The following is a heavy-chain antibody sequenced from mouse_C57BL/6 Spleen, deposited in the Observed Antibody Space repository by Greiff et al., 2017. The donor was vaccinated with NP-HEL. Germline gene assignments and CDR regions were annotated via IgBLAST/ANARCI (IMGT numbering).Heavy chain of an antibody. CDR1: GYTFTSYW. Sequence: QVQLQQPGAELVRPGSSVKLSCKASGYTFTSYWMDWVKQRPGQGLEWIGNIYPSDSETHYNQKFKDKATLTVDKSSSTAYMQLSSLTSEDSAVYYWAREYYYGSSDAMDYWGQGTSVTVSS. D-gene: IGHD1-1*01. V-gene: IGHV1-61*01. CDR3: AREYYYGSSDAMDY. J-gene: IGHJ4*01. CDR2: IYPSDSET.